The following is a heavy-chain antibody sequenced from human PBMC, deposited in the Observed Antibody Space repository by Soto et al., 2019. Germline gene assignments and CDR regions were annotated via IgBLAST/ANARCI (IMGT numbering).Heavy chain of an antibody. D-gene: IGHD4-17*01. J-gene: IGHJ4*02. CDR2: ISYDGSNK. CDR3: AGVGYGDPA. V-gene: IGHV3-30-3*01. Sequence: QVQLVESGGGVVQPGRSLRLSCAASGFTFSSYAMHWVRQAPGKGLEWVAVISYDGSNKYYADSVKGRFTISRDNSKNTLYLQMNSRRAEDTAVYYCAGVGYGDPAWGQGTLVTVSS. CDR1: GFTFSSYA.